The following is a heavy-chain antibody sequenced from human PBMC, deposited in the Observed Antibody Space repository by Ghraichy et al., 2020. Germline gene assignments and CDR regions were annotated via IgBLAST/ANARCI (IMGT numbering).Heavy chain of an antibody. CDR2: ISGSGRT. Sequence: GALRLSCAASGFTLSNNAMTWVRQLPGRGLEWVSGISGSGRTYYGDSVKGRFTISRDNSKNTLYLQMNSLRADDTAVYFCARGRGVSRFYYYHGMDVWGQGTTVAVSS. J-gene: IGHJ6*02. V-gene: IGHV3-23*01. D-gene: IGHD3-16*01. CDR1: GFTLSNNA. CDR3: ARGRGVSRFYYYHGMDV.